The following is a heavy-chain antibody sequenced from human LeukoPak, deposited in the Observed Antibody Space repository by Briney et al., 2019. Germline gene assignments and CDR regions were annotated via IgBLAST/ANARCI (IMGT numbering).Heavy chain of an antibody. J-gene: IGHJ4*02. Sequence: GGSLRLSCAASGFTLSSYWLHWVRQAPGKGLVWVSRISDADGSITDYADSVRGRFTISRDTAKNTLYLEMNSLGAEDTAVYYCAKDLSGYSDYWGQGTLVTVSS. CDR1: GFTLSSYW. CDR3: AKDLSGYSDY. CDR2: ISDADGSIT. D-gene: IGHD2-15*01. V-gene: IGHV3-74*01.